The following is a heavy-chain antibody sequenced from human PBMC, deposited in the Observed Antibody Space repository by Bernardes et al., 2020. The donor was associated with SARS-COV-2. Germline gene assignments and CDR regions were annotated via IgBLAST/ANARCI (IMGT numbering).Heavy chain of an antibody. D-gene: IGHD3-22*01. CDR1: GFTFRTYW. Sequence: GGSLRLSCAASGFTFRTYWMSWVRQAPGKGLEWVANIKQDGSEKNYVNSVKGRFTISRDNAKNSLFLQMNSLRAEDTAVYYCAREPTERITMIVEVYYFDYWGQGTLVTVSS. J-gene: IGHJ4*02. CDR3: AREPTERITMIVEVYYFDY. CDR2: IKQDGSEK. V-gene: IGHV3-7*04.